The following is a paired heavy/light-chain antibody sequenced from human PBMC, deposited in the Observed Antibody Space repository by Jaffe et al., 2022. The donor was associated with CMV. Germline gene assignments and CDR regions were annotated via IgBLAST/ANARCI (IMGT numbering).Heavy chain of an antibody. Sequence: QVHLVESGGDVVQPGRSLRLSCAASGFIFKNFGMHWVRQAPGKGLEWVAVIWYDGSNKYYSELVEGRFTIFRDNSKNILYLQMNSLRADDTAVYYCAKDVDIQLAVHYGLGVWGQGTTVTVSS. J-gene: IGHJ6*02. D-gene: IGHD1-1*01. V-gene: IGHV3-33*03. CDR1: GFIFKNFG. CDR2: IWYDGSNK. CDR3: AKDVDIQLAVHYGLGV.
Light chain of an antibody. J-gene: IGLJ2*01. CDR3: QAWDLTSLV. CDR2: QND. Sequence: YELTQPPSLSLSPGQTATITCSGGKLGGNFAAWYQQKPGQSPLLVIYQNDKRPSGIPERISGSKSGTTATLTISGTQALDEADYYCQAWDLTSLVFGGGTKLTVL. V-gene: IGLV3-1*01. CDR1: KLGGNF.